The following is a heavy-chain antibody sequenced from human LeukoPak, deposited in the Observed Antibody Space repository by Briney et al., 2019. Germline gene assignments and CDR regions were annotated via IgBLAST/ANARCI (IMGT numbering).Heavy chain of an antibody. CDR1: GFTFSSYS. V-gene: IGHV3-21*01. D-gene: IGHD5-18*01. J-gene: IGHJ6*02. Sequence: PGGSLRLPCAASGFTFSSYSMNWVRQAPGKGLEWVSSISSSSSYIYYADSVKGRFTISRDNAKNSLYLQMNSLRAEDTAVYYCARVLGYSYGTLIYYGMDVWGQGTTVTVSS. CDR3: ARVLGYSYGTLIYYGMDV. CDR2: ISSSSSYI.